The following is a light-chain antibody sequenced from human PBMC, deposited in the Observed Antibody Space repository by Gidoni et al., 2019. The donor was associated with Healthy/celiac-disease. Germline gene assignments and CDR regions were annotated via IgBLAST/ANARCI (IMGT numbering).Light chain of an antibody. CDR2: AAS. Sequence: DIQMTQCPSSLSASVGDRVTITCRASQSISSYLNWYQQKPGKAPKLLIYAASSLQSGVPSRFSGSGSGTAFTLTISSLQPEDFATYYCQQSYSTPLTFGGGTKVEIK. CDR3: QQSYSTPLT. V-gene: IGKV1-39*01. J-gene: IGKJ4*01. CDR1: QSISSY.